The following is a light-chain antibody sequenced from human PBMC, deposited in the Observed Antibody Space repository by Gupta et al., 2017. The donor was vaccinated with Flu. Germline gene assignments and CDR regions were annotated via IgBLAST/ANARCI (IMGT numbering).Light chain of an antibody. Sequence: DIVMTQSPLSLPVTPGAPASISCRSSQSLLHSNGYYYLDWYLQKPGQSPQLLIYLGSNRASGVPDRFSGSGSGTDFTLKISRVEAEDVGFYYCMQALQAPLTFGGGTKVEIK. J-gene: IGKJ4*01. CDR2: LGS. V-gene: IGKV2-28*01. CDR3: MQALQAPLT. CDR1: QSLLHSNGYYY.